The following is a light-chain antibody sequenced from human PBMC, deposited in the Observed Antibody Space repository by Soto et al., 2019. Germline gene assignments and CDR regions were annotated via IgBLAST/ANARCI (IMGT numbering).Light chain of an antibody. CDR2: DVS. CDR3: NSFTTSSTLV. V-gene: IGLV2-14*03. J-gene: IGLJ2*01. CDR1: SSDVGAYNY. Sequence: QSVLTQPASVSGSPGQSITISCTGTSSDVGAYNYVSWYQHHPGKAPKLMIYDVSNLPSGVSNRFSGSKSGNTASLTISGLQAEDEDDYYCNSFTTSSTLVFGGGTKLTVL.